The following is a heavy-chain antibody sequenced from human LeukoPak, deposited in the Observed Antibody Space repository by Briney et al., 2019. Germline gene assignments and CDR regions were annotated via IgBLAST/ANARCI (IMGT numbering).Heavy chain of an antibody. Sequence: SETLSLTCAVYGGSFSGYYWSWIRQPPGKGLEWMGEINHSGSTNYNPSLKSRVTISVDTSKNQFSLKLSSVTAADTAVYYCARDGGYSYGLDYYYYYYMDVWGKGTTVTISS. J-gene: IGHJ6*03. CDR2: INHSGST. D-gene: IGHD5-18*01. V-gene: IGHV4-34*01. CDR1: GGSFSGYY. CDR3: ARDGGYSYGLDYYYYYYMDV.